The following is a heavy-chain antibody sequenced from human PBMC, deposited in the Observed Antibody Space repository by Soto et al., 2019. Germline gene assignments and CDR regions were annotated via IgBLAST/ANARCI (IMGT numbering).Heavy chain of an antibody. Sequence: PSETLSLTCTVPGGSISSYYWSWIRQPPGKGLEWIGYIYYSGSTNYNPSLKSRVTISVDTSKNQFSLKLSSVTAADTAVYYCARRGYDILTGYYTRDYYMDVWGKGTTVTVSS. J-gene: IGHJ6*03. CDR1: GGSISSYY. V-gene: IGHV4-59*08. CDR2: IYYSGST. D-gene: IGHD3-9*01. CDR3: ARRGYDILTGYYTRDYYMDV.